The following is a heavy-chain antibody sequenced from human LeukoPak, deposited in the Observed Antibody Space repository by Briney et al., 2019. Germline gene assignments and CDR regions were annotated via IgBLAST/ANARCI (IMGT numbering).Heavy chain of an antibody. CDR3: ARVVDPGGYYYFYYMDV. J-gene: IGHJ6*03. Sequence: SETLSLTCAVYGGSFSGYYWSWIRQPPGKGLEWIGEINHSGSTNYNPSLKSRVTISVDTSKNQLSLKLSSVTAADTAVCYCARVVDPGGYYYFYYMDVWGKGTTVTVSS. D-gene: IGHD3-16*01. V-gene: IGHV4-34*01. CDR1: GGSFSGYY. CDR2: INHSGST.